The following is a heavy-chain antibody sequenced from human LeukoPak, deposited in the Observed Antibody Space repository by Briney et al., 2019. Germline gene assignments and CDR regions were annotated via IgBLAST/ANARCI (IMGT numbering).Heavy chain of an antibody. Sequence: SETLSLTCTISGVSISSGDYYWGWIRQPPGKGLEWIGSIYYSGSTYYNPSLKSRVTISVDTSKNQFSLKLSSVTAADTAVYYCARGGNDYGDHGYFDYWGQGTLVTVSS. CDR3: ARGGNDYGDHGYFDY. D-gene: IGHD4-17*01. CDR1: GVSISSGDYY. J-gene: IGHJ4*02. V-gene: IGHV4-39*07. CDR2: IYYSGST.